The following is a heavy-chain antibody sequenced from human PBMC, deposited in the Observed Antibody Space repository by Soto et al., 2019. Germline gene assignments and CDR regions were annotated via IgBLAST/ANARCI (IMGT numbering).Heavy chain of an antibody. D-gene: IGHD2-2*01. CDR1: GGTFSSYA. J-gene: IGHJ6*02. Sequence: SVKVSCKASGGTFSSYAISWVRQAPGQGLEWMGGIIPIVGTANYAQKFQGRVTITADESTSTAYMELSSLRSEDTAVYYCARQRDIVVVPAASQYGMDVWGQGTTVTVYS. V-gene: IGHV1-69*13. CDR2: IIPIVGTA. CDR3: ARQRDIVVVPAASQYGMDV.